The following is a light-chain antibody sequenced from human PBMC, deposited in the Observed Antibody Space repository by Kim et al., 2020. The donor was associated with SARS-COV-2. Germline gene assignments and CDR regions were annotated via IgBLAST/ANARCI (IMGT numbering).Light chain of an antibody. Sequence: GDRVTITCRAIQSVSDLLAWYQQKPGKAPNLLIYDASNLESGVPSRFSGRRSGTEFTLTITNLQPDDFATYYCQQYHTYSSTFGQGTKLEI. CDR2: DAS. CDR3: QQYHTYSST. CDR1: QSVSDL. V-gene: IGKV1-5*01. J-gene: IGKJ2*01.